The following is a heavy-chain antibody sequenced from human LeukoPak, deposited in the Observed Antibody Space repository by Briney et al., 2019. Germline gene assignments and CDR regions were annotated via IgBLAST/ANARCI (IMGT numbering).Heavy chain of an antibody. CDR1: GYIFSHFY. CDR2: INPSGDST. Sequence: ASVKVSCKASGYIFSHFYMHWVRQAPGQGLEWMGIINPSGDSTNYAQKFQGRVTMTRDTSTNTLYMELSNLRSEDTAVYYCARDPRQEAPFDYWGQGTLVTVSS. CDR3: ARDPRQEAPFDY. V-gene: IGHV1-46*01. J-gene: IGHJ4*02.